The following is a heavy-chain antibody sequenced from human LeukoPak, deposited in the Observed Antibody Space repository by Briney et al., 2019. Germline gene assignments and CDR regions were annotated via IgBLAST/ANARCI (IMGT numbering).Heavy chain of an antibody. CDR3: ARGLYYGSGSPIDY. D-gene: IGHD3-10*01. CDR1: GFTFNNYG. V-gene: IGHV3-33*01. CDR2: IWFDGSYT. J-gene: IGHJ4*02. Sequence: ERSLRLSCAASGFTFNNYGVHWVRQAPGKGLEWVAVIWFDGSYTYYADSVKGRFTISRDNSKNTLYLQMNSLRAEDTAVYYCARGLYYGSGSPIDYWGQGTLVTVSS.